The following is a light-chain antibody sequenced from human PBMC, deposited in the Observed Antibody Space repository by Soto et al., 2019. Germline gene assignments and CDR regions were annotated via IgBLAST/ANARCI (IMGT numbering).Light chain of an antibody. CDR1: SSNMGAGYG. CDR2: INS. Sequence: QSVPTQPPTVSGATGQSVTISPLGSSSNMGAGYGVHCAQQLPGSAPKLLSYINSNLPSGVAGRFSGSKSGSSASVAITGLQAEDEADYYCRSYNSSLSGSVFGGGRPLTV. CDR3: RSYNSSLSGSV. J-gene: IGLJ3*02. V-gene: IGLV1-40*01.